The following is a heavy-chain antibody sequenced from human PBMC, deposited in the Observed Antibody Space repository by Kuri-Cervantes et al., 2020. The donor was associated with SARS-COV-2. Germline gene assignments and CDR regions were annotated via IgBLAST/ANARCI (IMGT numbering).Heavy chain of an antibody. CDR3: ARGRYDFWSGFFPPTL. J-gene: IGHJ4*02. CDR2: IYSGGST. Sequence: GESLKISCAASGFTVSSNYMSWVRQAPGKGLEWVSVIYSGGSTYYADSVKGRFTISRDNSKNTLYLQMNSLRAEDTAVYYCARGRYDFWSGFFPPTLWGQGTLVTVSS. V-gene: IGHV3-53*01. D-gene: IGHD3-3*01. CDR1: GFTVSSNY.